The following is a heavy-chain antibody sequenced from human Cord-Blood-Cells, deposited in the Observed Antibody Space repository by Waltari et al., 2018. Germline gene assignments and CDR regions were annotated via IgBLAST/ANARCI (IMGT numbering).Heavy chain of an antibody. Sequence: QLQLQESGPGLVKPSETLSLTCTVSGGSISSSSYYWGWIRQPPGKGLEGIGSIYYSGSTYYNPSLKSRVTISVDTSKNQFSLKLSSVTAADTAVYYCASEYSSSSNWFDPWGQGTLVTVSS. D-gene: IGHD6-6*01. CDR1: GGSISSSSYY. CDR3: ASEYSSSSNWFDP. CDR2: IYYSGST. V-gene: IGHV4-39*01. J-gene: IGHJ5*02.